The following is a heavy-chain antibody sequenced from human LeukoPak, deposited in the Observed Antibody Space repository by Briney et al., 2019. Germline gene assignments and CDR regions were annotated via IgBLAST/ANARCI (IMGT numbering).Heavy chain of an antibody. CDR3: ARELVYCGGDCYSYYFDY. J-gene: IGHJ4*02. D-gene: IGHD2-21*02. CDR2: IYTSGST. V-gene: IGHV4-4*07. Sequence: SETLSLTCTVSGGSISSYYWSWIRQPAGKGLEWIGRIYTSGSTNYNPSLKSRVTMSVDTSKNQFSLKLSSVTAADTAVYYCARELVYCGGDCYSYYFDYWGQGTLATVSS. CDR1: GGSISSYY.